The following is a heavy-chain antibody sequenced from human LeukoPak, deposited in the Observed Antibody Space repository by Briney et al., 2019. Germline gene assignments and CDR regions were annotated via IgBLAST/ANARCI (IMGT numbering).Heavy chain of an antibody. CDR1: GGSISSSSYY. Sequence: SETLSLTRTLAGGSISSSSYYWGWIRQPPGKGLEWVGSIYYSGSTYYNPSLKSRVTISVDTSKNQFSLKLSSVTAADTAVYYCARLSSGWPDYFDYWGQGTLVTVS. V-gene: IGHV4-39*01. CDR3: ARLSSGWPDYFDY. D-gene: IGHD6-19*01. J-gene: IGHJ4*02. CDR2: IYYSGST.